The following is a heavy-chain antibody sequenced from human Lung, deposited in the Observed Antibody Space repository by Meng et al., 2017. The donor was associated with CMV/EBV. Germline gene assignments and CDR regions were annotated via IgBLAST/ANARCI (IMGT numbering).Heavy chain of an antibody. V-gene: IGHV4-39*02. D-gene: IGHD3-22*01. J-gene: IGHJ4*02. Sequence: SETLSLXXSVSAGSISSYGSFWGWIRQPPGKGLEWIGMIYYSGGTHYNPSLKSRVIVSVDTSKKNFSLKLSSVTASDTAVYYCVRYYDRSGHHYFDYWGQGSXVTVSS. CDR1: AGSISSYGSF. CDR2: IYYSGGT. CDR3: VRYYDRSGHHYFDY.